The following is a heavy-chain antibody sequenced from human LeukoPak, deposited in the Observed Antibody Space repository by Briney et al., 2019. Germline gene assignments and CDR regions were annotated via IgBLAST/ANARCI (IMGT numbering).Heavy chain of an antibody. D-gene: IGHD5-12*01. CDR3: ARGGYSGYDDVDLDY. CDR1: GYSFTSYW. V-gene: IGHV5-51*01. J-gene: IGHJ4*02. CDR2: IYPGDSDT. Sequence: GESLKISCKGSGYSFTSYWIGWVRQMPGKGLEWMGIIYPGDSDTRYSPSFQGQVTISADKSISTAYLQWSSLKASDTAMYYCARGGYSGYDDVDLDYWGQGTLVTVSS.